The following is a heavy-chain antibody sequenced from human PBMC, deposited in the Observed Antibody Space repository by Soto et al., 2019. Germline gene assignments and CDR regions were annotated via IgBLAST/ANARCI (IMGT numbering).Heavy chain of an antibody. Sequence: QVQLQQSGRGLVKPSETLSLTCTVSGGSISSYYWSWIRQPPGKGLEWIGYIYYRGSTNYTPSLKSPVTIAVDPSKNQSPRKLSSVPAADTAVYYCARRYGYYFDYWGQGTLVTVSS. V-gene: IGHV4-59*08. CDR3: ARRYGYYFDY. CDR2: IYYRGST. D-gene: IGHD4-17*01. CDR1: GGSISSYY. J-gene: IGHJ4*02.